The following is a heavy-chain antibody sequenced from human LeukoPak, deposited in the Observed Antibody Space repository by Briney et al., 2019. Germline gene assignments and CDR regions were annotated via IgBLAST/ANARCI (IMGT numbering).Heavy chain of an antibody. Sequence: GASVKVSCKVSGYTLTELSMHWVRQAPGKGLEWMGGFDPEDGETFYAQKFQGRVTITRNTSISTAYMELSSLRSEDTAVYYCARVLCSSTSCYSSPWFDPWGQGTLVTVSS. J-gene: IGHJ5*02. D-gene: IGHD2-2*01. CDR1: GYTLTELS. CDR2: FDPEDGET. V-gene: IGHV1-24*01. CDR3: ARVLCSSTSCYSSPWFDP.